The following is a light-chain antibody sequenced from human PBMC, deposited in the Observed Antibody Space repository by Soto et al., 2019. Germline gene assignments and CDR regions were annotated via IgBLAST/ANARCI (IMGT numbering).Light chain of an antibody. CDR1: QSLSSR. J-gene: IGKJ1*01. CDR3: QQYNSYSWT. Sequence: DIQMTKSPSTLSASVGDRVTITCRASQSLSSRFALYQQKPGKAPKLLIYKASSLESGVPSGFSGGGSGTEFTRTISSLQPDAFATYYRQQYNSYSWTFGQGTKVEI. CDR2: KAS. V-gene: IGKV1-5*03.